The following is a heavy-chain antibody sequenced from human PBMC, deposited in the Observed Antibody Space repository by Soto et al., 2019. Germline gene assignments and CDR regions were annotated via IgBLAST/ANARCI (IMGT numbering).Heavy chain of an antibody. D-gene: IGHD2-2*02. Sequence: QITLKESRPTLVKPTQTLTLTCSFSGFSLYTRGVGVGWVRQPPGKALEWLALLYWDNTRRYSPSLKNSLTIAKGTSENQVVLTMTNMEPEDTGTYYCARYTTDTSFDVWGKGTTVTVSS. CDR3: ARYTTDTSFDV. CDR2: LYWDNTR. J-gene: IGHJ6*04. V-gene: IGHV2-5*02. CDR1: GFSLYTRGVG.